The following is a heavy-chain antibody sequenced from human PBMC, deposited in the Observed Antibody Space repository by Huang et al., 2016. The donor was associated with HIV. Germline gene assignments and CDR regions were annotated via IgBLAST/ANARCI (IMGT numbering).Heavy chain of an antibody. Sequence: QVQLVQSGAEMKKPGSSVKVSCTAPGGTFSSYGISWVRQAPGQGLEWMGGIVPIFRRTDYAHKFQGRLTITADESTSTAYMELSSLRSQDSAIYFCARGVFDGVWSGDLLPHFYYMDVWGKGTTVTVSS. CDR1: GGTFSSYG. CDR2: IVPIFRRT. V-gene: IGHV1-69*13. J-gene: IGHJ6*03. D-gene: IGHD3-10*01. CDR3: ARGVFDGVWSGDLLPHFYYMDV.